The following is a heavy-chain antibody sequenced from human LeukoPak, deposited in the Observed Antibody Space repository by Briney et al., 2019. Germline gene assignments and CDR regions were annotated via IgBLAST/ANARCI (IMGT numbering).Heavy chain of an antibody. CDR3: AKDASPSYYDFWTEGYYYMDV. D-gene: IGHD3-3*01. J-gene: IGHJ6*03. CDR2: IRYDGSNK. Sequence: GGSLRLSCAASGFTFSSYGMHWVRQAPGKGLEWVAFIRYDGSNKYYADSVKGRFTISRDNSKNTLYLQMNSLRAEDTAVYYCAKDASPSYYDFWTEGYYYMDVWGKGTTVTVSS. CDR1: GFTFSSYG. V-gene: IGHV3-30*02.